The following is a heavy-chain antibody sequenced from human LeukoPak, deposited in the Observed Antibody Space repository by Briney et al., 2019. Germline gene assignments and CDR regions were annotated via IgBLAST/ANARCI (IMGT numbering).Heavy chain of an antibody. J-gene: IGHJ4*02. D-gene: IGHD5-24*01. CDR1: GFSFNNYW. CDR2: IHSDGRVT. Sequence: GGSLRLSCAGSGFSFNNYWMHWVRQAPGKGLVWVSRIHSDGRVTTYADSVKGRFTISKDSARNTLYLQMNTLRVEDTAVYYCARAQDTYNSLYFDYWGQGALVTVPS. V-gene: IGHV3-74*01. CDR3: ARAQDTYNSLYFDY.